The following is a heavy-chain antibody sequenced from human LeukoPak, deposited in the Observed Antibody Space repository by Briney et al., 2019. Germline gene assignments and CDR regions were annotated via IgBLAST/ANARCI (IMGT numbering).Heavy chain of an antibody. CDR1: GFTFSSYA. CDR2: LSGSGGDTI. Sequence: GGSLRLSCAASGFTFSSYAMNWVRQAPGKGLEWVSSLSGSGGDTIYYADSVKGRFTISRDNAKNSLYLQMHSLRAEDTAVYYCARPPALNYWGQGTLVTVSS. D-gene: IGHD3-9*01. CDR3: ARPPALNY. J-gene: IGHJ4*02. V-gene: IGHV3-48*03.